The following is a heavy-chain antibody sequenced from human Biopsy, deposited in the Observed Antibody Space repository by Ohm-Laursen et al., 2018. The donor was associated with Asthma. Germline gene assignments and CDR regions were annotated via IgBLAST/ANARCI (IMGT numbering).Heavy chain of an antibody. D-gene: IGHD3-9*01. Sequence: SETLSLTCAVSGGSISSSSYYWGWIRQPPGKGLEWIGSIYYNGRTYYNPSLKSRVTISVDTSKKQLSLQLSSVTAEDTAVYYCARTYYDFLTGQVNDAFAIWGQGTMVTVSS. CDR3: ARTYYDFLTGQVNDAFAI. CDR2: IYYNGRT. CDR1: GGSISSSSYY. J-gene: IGHJ3*02. V-gene: IGHV4-39*01.